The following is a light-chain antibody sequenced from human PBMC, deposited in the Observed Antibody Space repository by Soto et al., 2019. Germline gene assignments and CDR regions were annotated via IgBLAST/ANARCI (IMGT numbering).Light chain of an antibody. CDR3: QQYNDWPLT. J-gene: IGKJ4*01. CDR1: QSVSSN. CDR2: DIS. V-gene: IGKV3D-15*01. Sequence: IVMTQSPATLSVSPGERATLSCRASQSVSSNLAWYQQKPGQAPSLLIYDISARATGIPTRFSGSGSGTEFTLTINSLQSEDFAVYYCQQYNDWPLTFGGGTKVDIK.